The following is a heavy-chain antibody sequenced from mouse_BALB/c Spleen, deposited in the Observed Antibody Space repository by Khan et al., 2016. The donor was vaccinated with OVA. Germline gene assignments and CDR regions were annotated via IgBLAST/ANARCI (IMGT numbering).Heavy chain of an antibody. J-gene: IGHJ4*01. Sequence: VQLQESGPGLVAPSQSLSITCTISVFSLTNYGIHWVRQPPGKGLEWLVLMWSDGSTTYNSALKSRLTISKDNSKSQVFLKMNSLQTDDTAMYFCARQPYYHYNVMDYWGQGTSVTVSS. CDR1: VFSLTNYG. CDR3: ARQPYYHYNVMDY. D-gene: IGHD2-4*01. V-gene: IGHV2-6-1*01. CDR2: MWSDGST.